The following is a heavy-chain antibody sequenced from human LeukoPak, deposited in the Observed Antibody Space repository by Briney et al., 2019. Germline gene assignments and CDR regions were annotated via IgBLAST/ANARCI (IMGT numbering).Heavy chain of an antibody. J-gene: IGHJ4*02. Sequence: GGSLRLSCAASGFTFSSYAMSWVRQAPGKGLEWVSSITGSANNTYYADSVKGRFTISRDNSKNTLYLQMNSLRAEDTAVYYCAILAGNPYWGPGTLVTVSS. CDR2: ITGSANNT. D-gene: IGHD2-15*01. CDR1: GFTFSSYA. V-gene: IGHV3-23*01. CDR3: AILAGNPY.